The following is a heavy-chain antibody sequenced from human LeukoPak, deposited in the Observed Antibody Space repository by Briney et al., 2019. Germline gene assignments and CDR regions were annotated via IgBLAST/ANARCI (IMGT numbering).Heavy chain of an antibody. CDR1: GFTFSNYN. CDR3: ARGGMYSTSSHFDF. D-gene: IGHD6-6*01. CDR2: ISTGSSYI. Sequence: GGSPTLSCAASGFTFSNYNMNWVRQAPGKGLEWVSSISTGSSYIYYADSVKGRFTISRDNAKNTLYLQMNSVRAEDTAVYYCARGGMYSTSSHFDFWGQGTPVTVSA. J-gene: IGHJ4*02. V-gene: IGHV3-21*01.